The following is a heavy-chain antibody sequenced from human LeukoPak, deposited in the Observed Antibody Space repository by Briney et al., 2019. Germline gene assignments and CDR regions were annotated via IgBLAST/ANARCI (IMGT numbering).Heavy chain of an antibody. CDR1: GGSISSGGYS. CDR2: IYYSGST. V-gene: IGHV4-39*07. Sequence: SETLSLTCAVSGGSISSGGYSWSWIRQPPGNGLEWIGTIYYSGSTYHNPSLKSRVTISVDTSKNQFSLKLNSVTAADTAVYYCARSSEGRYYYDSSGYSYYYYYMDVWGKGTTVTISS. D-gene: IGHD3-22*01. J-gene: IGHJ6*03. CDR3: ARSSEGRYYYDSSGYSYYYYYMDV.